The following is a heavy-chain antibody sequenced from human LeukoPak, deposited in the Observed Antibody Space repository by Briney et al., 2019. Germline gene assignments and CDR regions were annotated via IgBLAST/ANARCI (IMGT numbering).Heavy chain of an antibody. J-gene: IGHJ6*02. CDR3: AKDLRGSLGMDV. CDR2: ISSSSSYI. V-gene: IGHV3-21*04. CDR1: GFTFSSYS. Sequence: KPGGSLRLSCAASGFTFSSYSMNWVRQAPGKGLEWVSSISSSSSYIYYADSVKGRFTISRDNAKNSLYLQMNSLRAEDTALYYCAKDLRGSLGMDVWGQGTTVTVSS.